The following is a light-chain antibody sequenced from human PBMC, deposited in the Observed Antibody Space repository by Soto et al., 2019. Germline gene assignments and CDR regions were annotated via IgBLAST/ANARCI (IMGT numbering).Light chain of an antibody. CDR1: QSVSSNY. CDR2: GAS. Sequence: EIVLTQSPGTLSLSPGARATLSCRASQSVSSNYLAWYQQKPGQAPRLLIYGASRGAAGSPDWFSGSGSGTDFTLTINRLEPEDFAVYFCQQYGRSPMFTFGQGTKLEIK. J-gene: IGKJ2*01. V-gene: IGKV3-20*01. CDR3: QQYGRSPMFT.